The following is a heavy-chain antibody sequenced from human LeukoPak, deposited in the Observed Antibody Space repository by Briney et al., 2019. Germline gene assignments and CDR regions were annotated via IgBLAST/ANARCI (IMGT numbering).Heavy chain of an antibody. V-gene: IGHV3-7*02. D-gene: IGHD2-2*01. CDR3: ARAYCSSSSCYEDFDY. J-gene: IGHJ4*02. CDR1: GFTFSSYW. CDR2: IKQDGSEK. Sequence: PGGSLRLSCAASGFTFSSYWMSWVRQAPGKGLEWVANIKQDGSEKYYVDSVKGRFTISRDNAKNSLYLQMNSLRAEDTAVYYCARAYCSSSSCYEDFDYWGQGSLVTVSS.